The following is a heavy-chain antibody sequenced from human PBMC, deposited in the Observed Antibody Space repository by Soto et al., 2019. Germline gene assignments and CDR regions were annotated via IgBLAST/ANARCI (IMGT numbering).Heavy chain of an antibody. V-gene: IGHV1-18*01. D-gene: IGHD6-6*01. J-gene: IGHJ4*02. CDR2: ISTYNDNT. Sequence: QVQLVQSEAEVKKPGASVKVYCKASGYTFTTYGISWLRQAPGQGLEWMGWISTYNDNTNYAQNLQGRVTMTPYTSTSTAYMELTSLRSDDTAVYYCARQEYSVSARDYWGQGPLVNVAS. CDR3: ARQEYSVSARDY. CDR1: GYTFTTYG.